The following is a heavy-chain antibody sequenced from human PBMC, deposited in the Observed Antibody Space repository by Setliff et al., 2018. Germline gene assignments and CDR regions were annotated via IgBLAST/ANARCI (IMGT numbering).Heavy chain of an antibody. V-gene: IGHV3-15*01. Sequence: GGSLRLSCAASGFIFSKAWMSWVRQTPGKGLEWVARIKSKSDAGTTDYAAPVKGRFTISRDDSKDTLYLDMNSLTSDDTAVYFCTTGSIFDPWGKGTLVTVSS. CDR2: IKSKSDAGTT. J-gene: IGHJ5*02. CDR3: TTGSIFDP. CDR1: GFIFSKAW.